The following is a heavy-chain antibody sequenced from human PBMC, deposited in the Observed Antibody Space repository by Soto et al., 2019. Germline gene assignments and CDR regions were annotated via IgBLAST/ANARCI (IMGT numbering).Heavy chain of an antibody. CDR2: LIPLFGTT. Sequence: QVQLVQSGAEVRKPGSSVKVSCEASGGTFSGHAISWVRQAPGQGPEWMGGLIPLFGTTQHAQRFQGRLTITADTSTTTAYMELTSLRFADTAIYYCARGPNWGYRFDAWGQGTLVTVSS. CDR1: GGTFSGHA. J-gene: IGHJ4*02. V-gene: IGHV1-69*06. CDR3: ARGPNWGYRFDA. D-gene: IGHD7-27*01.